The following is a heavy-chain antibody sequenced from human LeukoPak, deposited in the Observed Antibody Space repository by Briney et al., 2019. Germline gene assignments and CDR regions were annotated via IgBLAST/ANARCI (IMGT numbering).Heavy chain of an antibody. CDR2: IIPIFGTA. CDR3: ARSLLDYYDSSGYSYGMDV. V-gene: IGHV1-69*13. CDR1: GGTFSSYA. D-gene: IGHD3-22*01. J-gene: IGHJ6*02. Sequence: SVNVSCKASGGTFSSYAISWVRQAPGQGLEWMGGIIPIFGTANYAQKFQGRVTITADESTSTAYMELSSLRSEDTAVYYCARSLLDYYDSSGYSYGMDVWGQGTTVTVSS.